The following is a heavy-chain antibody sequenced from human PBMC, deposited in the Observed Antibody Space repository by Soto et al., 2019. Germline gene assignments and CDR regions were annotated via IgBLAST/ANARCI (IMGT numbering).Heavy chain of an antibody. Sequence: QVQLVESGGGVVQPGGSLRLSCAASGFTFSGYGMHWVRQSPGEGLEWVAILANDGSYQYYAEVLKGRFTISRDNPKTTLYLQMDSLRTEDTGGYYCARSIVGSSYYHRDNWGQGTLVTVSS. D-gene: IGHD1-26*01. J-gene: IGHJ4*02. V-gene: IGHV3-30*03. CDR1: GFTFSGYG. CDR2: LANDGSYQ. CDR3: ARSIVGSSYYHRDN.